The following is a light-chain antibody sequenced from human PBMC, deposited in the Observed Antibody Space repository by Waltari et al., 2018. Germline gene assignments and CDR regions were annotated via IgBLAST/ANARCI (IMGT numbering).Light chain of an antibody. J-gene: IGKJ2*01. Sequence: DIVMSKSPLSLPDVFGEQASITYRYSQSLLHSNGYNYLDWYLQRPGQSPELLIYLGSDRASGVPDRFSGSGSGTYFTLKISRVEAEDIGVYYCMQALQIPIQFGQGTKLEI. CDR3: MQALQIPIQ. CDR1: QSLLHSNGYNY. CDR2: LGS. V-gene: IGKV2-28*01.